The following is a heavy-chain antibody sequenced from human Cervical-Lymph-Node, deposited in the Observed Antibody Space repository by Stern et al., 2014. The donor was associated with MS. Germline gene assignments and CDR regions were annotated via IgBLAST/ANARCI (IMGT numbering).Heavy chain of an antibody. J-gene: IGHJ5*02. D-gene: IGHD6-13*01. Sequence: QVQLGQSGAEATKPGSSVKVSFKASGGTFSKFPSSWVRPAPAPGLEWKGGIFPVFGTPTYAQEFRGRVTITEDVSTSTVYMELSSLRSDDTAVYYCALSSESSDRWYSLGYDLWGQGTLVTVSS. CDR3: ALSSESSDRWYSLGYDL. CDR1: GGTFSKFP. V-gene: IGHV1-69*01. CDR2: IFPVFGTP.